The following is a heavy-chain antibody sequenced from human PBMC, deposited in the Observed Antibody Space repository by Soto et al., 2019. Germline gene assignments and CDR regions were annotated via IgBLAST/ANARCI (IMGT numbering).Heavy chain of an antibody. V-gene: IGHV1-3*01. Sequence: ASVKVSCKASGYTFTSYGIHWVRQAPGQRLEWMGWINAANGDTKYSPKFQGRVTITRDTSASTAYMELSSLRSEDTAVYYCVRRHVSATGIDWFDPWGQGTPVTVSS. J-gene: IGHJ5*02. D-gene: IGHD6-13*01. CDR3: VRRHVSATGIDWFDP. CDR1: GYTFTSYG. CDR2: INAANGDT.